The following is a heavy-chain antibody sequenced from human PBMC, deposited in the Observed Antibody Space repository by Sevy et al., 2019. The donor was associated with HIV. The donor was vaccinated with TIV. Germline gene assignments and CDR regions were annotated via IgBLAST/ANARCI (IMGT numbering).Heavy chain of an antibody. CDR3: ARVGYCRGGTCFSGFYYAMDV. CDR1: GFTLTNEF. J-gene: IGHJ6*02. Sequence: GGSLRLSCAVSGFTLTNEFFSWVRQAPGKGLEWVAVVYSGGATYYADSVKGRFTMSREKSKSTLYLQMKSLRAEDTAVYYCARVGYCRGGTCFSGFYYAMDVWGQGTTVTVSS. V-gene: IGHV3-53*01. D-gene: IGHD2-15*01. CDR2: VYSGGAT.